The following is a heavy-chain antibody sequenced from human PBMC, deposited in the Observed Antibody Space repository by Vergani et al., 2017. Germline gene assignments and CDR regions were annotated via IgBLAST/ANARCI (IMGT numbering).Heavy chain of an antibody. V-gene: IGHV4-39*01. CDR3: ARHSTVEWLVKLGWIDP. CDR2: IYYSGST. D-gene: IGHD6-19*01. J-gene: IGHJ5*02. CDR1: GASIRSSNYY. Sequence: QLQLQESGPGLVKPSATLSLTCSVSGASIRSSNYYWGWIRQPPGKGLEWIASIYYSGSTYYNPSLKSRVTISVDTSKNQCSLKLSSVTAADTAVNFCARHSTVEWLVKLGWIDPWGQGILVTVSS.